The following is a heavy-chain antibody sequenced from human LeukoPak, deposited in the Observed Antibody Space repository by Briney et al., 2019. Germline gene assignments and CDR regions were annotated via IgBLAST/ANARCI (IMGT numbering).Heavy chain of an antibody. CDR1: GGSISSGGYF. J-gene: IGHJ6*04. Sequence: SETLSLTCTVSGGSISSGGYFWSWIRQHPGKGLEWIGYIYYSGITYYNPSLESRVTMSVDTSKNQFSLELSSVTAADTAVYYCARESGLMEEYQMVSDVWGNRTTVTVSS. CDR2: IYYSGIT. V-gene: IGHV4-31*03. D-gene: IGHD2-2*01. CDR3: ARESGLMEEYQMVSDV.